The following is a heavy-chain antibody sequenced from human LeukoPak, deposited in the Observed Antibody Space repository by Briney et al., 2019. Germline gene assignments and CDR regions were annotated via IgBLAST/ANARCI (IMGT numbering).Heavy chain of an antibody. J-gene: IGHJ2*01. CDR2: INHSGST. Sequence: PSETLSLTCAVYSGSFRGYYWSGIREPPGKGLEWSGEINHSGSTNYNPSLKSRVSISVDTSKNQFSLKLSAVTAADTAVYYCARVLLWFGELLKGGHFDLWGRGTLVTVSS. CDR1: SGSFRGYY. D-gene: IGHD3-10*01. CDR3: ARVLLWFGELLKGGHFDL. V-gene: IGHV4-34*01.